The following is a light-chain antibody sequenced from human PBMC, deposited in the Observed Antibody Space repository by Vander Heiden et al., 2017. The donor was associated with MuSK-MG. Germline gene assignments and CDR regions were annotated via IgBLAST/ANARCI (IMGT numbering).Light chain of an antibody. Sequence: SYELTQPPSVYVSPGPTASISCSGDNLGIRYVSRYQQKPGQSPVLAIDRDSKRPAAVPLPFSGSDTRNTATLTSGETQAMDEADYYCQALDSSTAVFGGGTKLTVL. J-gene: IGLJ2*01. CDR3: QALDSSTAV. CDR1: NLGIRY. CDR2: RDS. V-gene: IGLV3-1*01.